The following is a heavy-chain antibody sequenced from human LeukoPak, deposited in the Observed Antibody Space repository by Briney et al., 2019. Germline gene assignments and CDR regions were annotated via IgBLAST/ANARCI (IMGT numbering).Heavy chain of an antibody. CDR1: GFTFSSYS. CDR2: ISSSSSTI. V-gene: IGHV3-48*01. Sequence: PGGSLRLSCAASGFTFSSYSMNWVRQAPGKGLEWLSYISSSSSTIHYADSVKGRFTISRDNSKNTLYLQMNSLRAEDTAVYYCAKLDSSWYFDYWGQGTLVTVSS. CDR3: AKLDSSWYFDY. J-gene: IGHJ4*02. D-gene: IGHD6-13*01.